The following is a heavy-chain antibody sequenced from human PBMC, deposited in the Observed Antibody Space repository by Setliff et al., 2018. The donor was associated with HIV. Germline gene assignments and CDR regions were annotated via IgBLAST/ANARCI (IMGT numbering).Heavy chain of an antibody. D-gene: IGHD3-22*01. J-gene: IGHJ5*02. V-gene: IGHV3-21*01. CDR1: GFTFDYYT. CDR3: ARSESSGYSLPYTRFDA. Sequence: GGSLRLSCAGSGFTFDYYTINWVRQAPGKGLEWVSSISSSGNYINYADSVKGRFTISRDNAKNSLDLQMNSLRAEDTAVYFCARSESSGYSLPYTRFDAWGQGALVTVSS. CDR2: ISSSGNYI.